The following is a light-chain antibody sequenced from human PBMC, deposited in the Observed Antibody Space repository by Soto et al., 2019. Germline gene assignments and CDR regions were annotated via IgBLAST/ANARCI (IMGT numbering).Light chain of an antibody. J-gene: IGKJ1*01. CDR1: QSISTW. CDR3: QQYGSYPRT. Sequence: DIQMTQSPSTLSASVGDRVTITCRASQSISTWLAWYQQKPGKAPKLLIYKASTLESGVPSRFSGSGSGTEFTLTISSLQPDDFATYYCQQYGSYPRTFGQGTGVEVK. CDR2: KAS. V-gene: IGKV1-5*03.